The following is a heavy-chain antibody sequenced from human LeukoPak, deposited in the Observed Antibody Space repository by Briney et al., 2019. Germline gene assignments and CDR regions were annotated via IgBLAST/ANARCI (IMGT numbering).Heavy chain of an antibody. Sequence: SCKASGGTFSSYAISWIRQPPGKGLEWIGSIYYSGSTYYNPSLKSRVTISVDTSKNQFSLKLSSVTAADTAVYYCARHHWQLAFDIWGQGTMVTVSS. CDR1: GGTFSSYAI. V-gene: IGHV4-39*01. D-gene: IGHD6-13*01. CDR2: IYYSGST. CDR3: ARHHWQLAFDI. J-gene: IGHJ3*02.